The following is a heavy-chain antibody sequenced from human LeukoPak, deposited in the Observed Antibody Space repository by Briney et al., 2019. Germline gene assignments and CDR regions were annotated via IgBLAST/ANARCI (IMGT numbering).Heavy chain of an antibody. CDR2: ITYSGST. CDR1: GVSISSSNSY. CDR3: ARERREQLLPPYTRSVTYFDY. D-gene: IGHD2-2*01. Sequence: KPSETLSLTCTVSGVSISSSNSYWGWIRQPPGKGLEWIGSITYSGSTYYNPSLKRRVTISIDTSKNQFSLKLSSVTAADTAVYYCARERREQLLPPYTRSVTYFDYWGQGTLVTVSS. J-gene: IGHJ4*02. V-gene: IGHV4-39*07.